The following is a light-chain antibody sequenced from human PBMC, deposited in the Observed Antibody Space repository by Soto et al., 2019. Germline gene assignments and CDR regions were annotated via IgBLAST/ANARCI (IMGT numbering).Light chain of an antibody. J-gene: IGKJ1*01. V-gene: IGKV3-20*01. CDR1: QSVSSSY. CDR3: QQYTAWPLT. CDR2: GAS. Sequence: EIVMTQPPGTLSLSPGERATLSCRASQSVSSSYLAWYQQKPGQAPRLLIYGASSRATGIPDRFSGSGSGTDFTLTISRLEPEDFAVYYCQQYTAWPLTFGQGTKVDIK.